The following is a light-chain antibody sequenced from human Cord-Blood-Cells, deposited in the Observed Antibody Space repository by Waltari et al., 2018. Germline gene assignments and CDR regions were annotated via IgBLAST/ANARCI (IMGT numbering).Light chain of an antibody. J-gene: IGKJ2*01. Sequence: EIQMTQSPSSLSASVGDRVTITCRASQSISSYLNWYQQKPGQAPKLLIYAASSLQSGVPSRFSGSGSGTDFTLTISSLQPEDFATYYCQQSYSTPQTFGQGTKLEIK. CDR2: AAS. CDR3: QQSYSTPQT. V-gene: IGKV1-39*01. CDR1: QSISSY.